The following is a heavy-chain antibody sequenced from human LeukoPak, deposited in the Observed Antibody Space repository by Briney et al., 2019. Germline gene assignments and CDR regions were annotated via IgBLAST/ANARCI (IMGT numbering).Heavy chain of an antibody. CDR2: MNPNSGNT. CDR1: RYTFTSYD. J-gene: IGHJ5*02. V-gene: IGHV1-8*01. CDR3: ARGRGSGHKENWFDP. D-gene: IGHD6-19*01. Sequence: GASVKVSCKAARYTFTSYDINWVRQAPGQGLEWMGWMNPNSGNTGYTQKFQGRVTMTRNTSISTAYMELSSLRSEDTAVYYCARGRGSGHKENWFDPWGQGTLVTVSS.